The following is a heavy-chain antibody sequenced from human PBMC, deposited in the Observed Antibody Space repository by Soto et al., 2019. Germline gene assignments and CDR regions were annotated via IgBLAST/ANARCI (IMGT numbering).Heavy chain of an antibody. CDR1: GFTFSSYG. D-gene: IGHD3-22*01. Sequence: GGSLRLSCAASGFTFSSYGMHWVRQAPGKGLEWVAVISYDGSNKYYADSVKGRFTISRGNSKNTLYLQMNSLRAEDTAVYYCAKEGEDYYDSSGSFDYWGQGTLVTVSS. CDR3: AKEGEDYYDSSGSFDY. V-gene: IGHV3-30*18. J-gene: IGHJ4*02. CDR2: ISYDGSNK.